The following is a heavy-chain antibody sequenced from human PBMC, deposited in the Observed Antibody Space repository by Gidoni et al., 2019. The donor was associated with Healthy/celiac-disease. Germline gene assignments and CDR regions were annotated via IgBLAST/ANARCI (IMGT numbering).Heavy chain of an antibody. Sequence: EVHLVLSGAELKKPGESLRISCTASGSSFTSYCISWVRKMPGKGLEWMGRSDPSDSYTNYSPSFQGHVTISADKSSSTAYLQWSSLKASDTAMYYCARSLNYYDSSGTWGQGTLVTVSS. CDR2: SDPSDSYT. CDR3: ARSLNYYDSSGT. J-gene: IGHJ5*02. V-gene: IGHV5-10-1*03. D-gene: IGHD3-22*01. CDR1: GSSFTSYC.